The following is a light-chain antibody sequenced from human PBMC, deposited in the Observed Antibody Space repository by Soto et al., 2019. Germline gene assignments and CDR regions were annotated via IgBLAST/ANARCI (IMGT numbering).Light chain of an antibody. V-gene: IGLV2-14*01. Sequence: QSVLTQPASVSGSPGQSITISCTGTSSDVGGYNYVSWYQQHPGKAPKILIYEVSNRPSGVSNRFSASKSGNTASLTISGLQAEDEGDFYCCSYAGNGAWVFGGGTKLTVL. CDR1: SSDVGGYNY. CDR3: CSYAGNGAWV. CDR2: EVS. J-gene: IGLJ3*02.